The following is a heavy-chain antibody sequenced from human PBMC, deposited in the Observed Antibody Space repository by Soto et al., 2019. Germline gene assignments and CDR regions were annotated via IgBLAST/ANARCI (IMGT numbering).Heavy chain of an antibody. Sequence: ASVKVCCKASGYTFTSYGISWVRQAPGQGLEWMGWISAYNGNTNYAQKLQGRVTMTTDTSTSTAYMELRSLRSDDTAVYYCARARPGIAAAGTLRYWGQGTLVTVSS. J-gene: IGHJ4*02. CDR3: ARARPGIAAAGTLRY. D-gene: IGHD6-13*01. V-gene: IGHV1-18*01. CDR1: GYTFTSYG. CDR2: ISAYNGNT.